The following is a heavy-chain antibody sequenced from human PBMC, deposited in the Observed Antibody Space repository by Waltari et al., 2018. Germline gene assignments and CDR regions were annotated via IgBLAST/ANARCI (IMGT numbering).Heavy chain of an antibody. V-gene: IGHV7-4-1*02. CDR2: INTNQGNP. Sequence: QVQLVQSGSELKKPGASVKVSCKASGYTFTSYAMNWVRQAPGQGLEWMGWINTNQGNPTYAQGFTGRVAFSLDTSVSTAYLQISSLKAGDTAVYYCAAHPSSGSVNSWFDHWGQGTLVTVSS. D-gene: IGHD6-25*01. CDR3: AAHPSSGSVNSWFDH. CDR1: GYTFTSYA. J-gene: IGHJ5*02.